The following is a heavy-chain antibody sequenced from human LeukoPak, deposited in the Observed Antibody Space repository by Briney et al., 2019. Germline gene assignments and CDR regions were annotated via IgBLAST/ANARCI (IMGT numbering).Heavy chain of an antibody. CDR3: AKGDYGSGSFHY. D-gene: IGHD3-10*01. V-gene: IGHV3-30*18. CDR1: GFTFSNSG. CDR2: ISYDGSNK. J-gene: IGHJ4*02. Sequence: GGSLRLSCAASGFTFSNSGMHWVRQAPGKGLEWVALISYDGSNKYYAESVKGRFTNSRDNSKNTLYLQMNSLRAEDTAVYYCAKGDYGSGSFHYWGQGTLVTVSS.